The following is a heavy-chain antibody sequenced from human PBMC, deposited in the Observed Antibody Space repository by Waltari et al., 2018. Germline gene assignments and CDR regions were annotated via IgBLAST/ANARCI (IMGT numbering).Heavy chain of an antibody. CDR1: GFSFANYW. J-gene: IGHJ4*02. V-gene: IGHV5-51*01. D-gene: IGHD2-15*01. Sequence: EVQLVQSGADVKKPGESLKISCETSGFSFANYWIGWVRQMPGKGLEWMGVIYPGDSDTRYSPSFEGQVIISANKSTDTAYLQWSSLKASDSGMYYCARRDSSGVDYWGQGTLVTVSS. CDR2: IYPGDSDT. CDR3: ARRDSSGVDY.